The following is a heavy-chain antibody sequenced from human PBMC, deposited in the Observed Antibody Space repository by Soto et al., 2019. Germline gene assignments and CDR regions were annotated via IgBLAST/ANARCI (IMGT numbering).Heavy chain of an antibody. D-gene: IGHD6-13*01. CDR2: INPNSGGT. J-gene: IGHJ5*02. CDR3: KRDNGSSSWYWFDP. CDR1: GYTFTGYY. Sequence: ASVKVSCKASGYTFTGYYMHWVRQAPGQGLEWMGWINPNSGGTNYAQKFQGWVTMTRDTSISTAYMELCRLRSDDTAVYYCKRDNGSSSWYWFDPWGQGTLVTVSS. V-gene: IGHV1-2*04.